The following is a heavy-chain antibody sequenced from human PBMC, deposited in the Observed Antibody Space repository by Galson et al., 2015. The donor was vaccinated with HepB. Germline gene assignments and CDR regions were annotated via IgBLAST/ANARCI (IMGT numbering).Heavy chain of an antibody. D-gene: IGHD3-10*01. V-gene: IGHV6-1*01. J-gene: IGHJ6*02. CDR1: GDSVSSNNGA. Sequence: CAISGDSVSSNNGAWNWVRQSPSRGLEWLGRTYYRSKWYNDYAVSVKSRITINPDTSKNQFSLKLSSVTAADTAVYYCARARWFGELWGGMDVWGQGTTVTVSS. CDR2: TYYRSKWYN. CDR3: ARARWFGELWGGMDV.